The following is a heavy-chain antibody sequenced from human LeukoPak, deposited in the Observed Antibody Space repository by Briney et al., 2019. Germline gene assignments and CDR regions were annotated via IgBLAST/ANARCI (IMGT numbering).Heavy chain of an antibody. CDR1: GFTVGSNY. CDR3: ARVGQQWEPLDY. D-gene: IGHD6-19*01. CDR2: IYSGGST. Sequence: GGSLRLSCAASGFTVGSNYMSWVRQAPGKGLEWVSVIYSGGSTYYADSVKGRFTISRDNSKNTLYLQMNSLRAEDTAVYYCARVGQQWEPLDYWGQGTLVTVSS. V-gene: IGHV3-66*01. J-gene: IGHJ4*02.